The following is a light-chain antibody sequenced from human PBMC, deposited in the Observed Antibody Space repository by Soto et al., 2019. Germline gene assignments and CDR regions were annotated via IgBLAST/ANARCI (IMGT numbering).Light chain of an antibody. V-gene: IGKV3-15*01. CDR2: RAS. Sequence: EIVMTQSPATLSVSPGERATLSCRASQSVSSNLAWYQQKPGQAPRLLSNRASTRATGIPARFRRSGSGTDYTLTNTSLQSEDFAVYYCQHYHNWPPWTFGQGTKVEI. CDR3: QHYHNWPPWT. CDR1: QSVSSN. J-gene: IGKJ1*01.